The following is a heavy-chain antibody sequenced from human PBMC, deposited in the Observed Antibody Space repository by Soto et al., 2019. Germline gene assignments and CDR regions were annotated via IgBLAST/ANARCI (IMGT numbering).Heavy chain of an antibody. CDR1: GFTFSSYA. CDR2: ISYDGSNK. Sequence: GGSLRLSCAASGFTFSSYAMHWVRQAPGKGLEWVAVISYDGSNKYYADSVKGRFTISRDNSKNTLYLQMNSLRAEDTAVYYCARDPRTIYYFDYWGQGTLVTVS. J-gene: IGHJ4*02. CDR3: ARDPRTIYYFDY. V-gene: IGHV3-30-3*01.